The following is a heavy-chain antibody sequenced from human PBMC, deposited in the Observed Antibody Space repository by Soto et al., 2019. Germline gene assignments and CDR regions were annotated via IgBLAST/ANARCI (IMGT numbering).Heavy chain of an antibody. Sequence: ASETLSLTCTVSGGSLSGYYWSWIRQSPGKGLEWIACIFYSGKTYHNPALQSRVTISVDTSKNQFSLRLSSVTAADTAVYYCARHVGTQWYWALDIWGQGTVVTVS. CDR1: GGSLSGYY. V-gene: IGHV4-59*08. J-gene: IGHJ3*02. CDR3: ARHVGTQWYWALDI. CDR2: IFYSGKT. D-gene: IGHD2-8*02.